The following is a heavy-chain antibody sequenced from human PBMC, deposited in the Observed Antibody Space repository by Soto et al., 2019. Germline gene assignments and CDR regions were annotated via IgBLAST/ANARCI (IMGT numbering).Heavy chain of an antibody. Sequence: SETLSLTCAVYGGSFSGYYWSWIRQPPGKGLEWIGEINHSGSTNYNPSLKSRVTISVDTSKNQFSLKLSSVTAADTAVYYCATLTAMVTKIAVDYWGQGTLVTVSS. V-gene: IGHV4-34*01. CDR1: GGSFSGYY. D-gene: IGHD5-18*01. CDR3: ATLTAMVTKIAVDY. J-gene: IGHJ4*02. CDR2: INHSGST.